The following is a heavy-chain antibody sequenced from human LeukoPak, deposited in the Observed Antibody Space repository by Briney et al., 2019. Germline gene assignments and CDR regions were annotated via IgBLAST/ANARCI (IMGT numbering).Heavy chain of an antibody. J-gene: IGHJ4*02. CDR2: INPSGGST. Sequence: ASVMVSCKASGYTFTSYYMYSVRQAPGQGLDWMGIINPSGGSTSYAQKFQGRVTMTRDTSTSTVYMELSSLRSEDTAVYYCARELYGGYRRIDYWGQGTLVTVSS. V-gene: IGHV1-46*01. D-gene: IGHD5-12*01. CDR1: GYTFTSYY. CDR3: ARELYGGYRRIDY.